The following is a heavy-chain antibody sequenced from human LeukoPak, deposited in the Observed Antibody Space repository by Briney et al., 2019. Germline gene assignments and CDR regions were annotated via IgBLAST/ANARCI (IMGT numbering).Heavy chain of an antibody. CDR1: GFTVSSYS. CDR3: ARGRSGYYFDY. CDR2: ISSSSSTI. V-gene: IGHV3-48*04. Sequence: PGGSLRLTCAASGFTVSSYSLNWVRQAPGKGLEWVSYISSSSSTIYYADSVKGRFTISRDNAKNSLYLQMNSLRAEDTAVYYCARGRSGYYFDYWGQGTLVTVSS. D-gene: IGHD3-22*01. J-gene: IGHJ4*02.